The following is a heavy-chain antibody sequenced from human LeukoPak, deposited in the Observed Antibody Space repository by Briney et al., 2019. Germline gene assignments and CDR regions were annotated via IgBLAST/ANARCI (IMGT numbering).Heavy chain of an antibody. CDR3: ATSVAAPYYFDY. D-gene: IGHD6-19*01. V-gene: IGHV3-9*01. J-gene: IGHJ4*02. CDR1: GFTFDDYA. Sequence: GRSLRLSCAASGFTFDDYAMHWARQAPGKGLEWVSGISWNSGSIGYADSVKGRFTISRDNAKNSLYLQMNSLRAEDTALYYCATSVAAPYYFDYWGQGTLVTVSS. CDR2: ISWNSGSI.